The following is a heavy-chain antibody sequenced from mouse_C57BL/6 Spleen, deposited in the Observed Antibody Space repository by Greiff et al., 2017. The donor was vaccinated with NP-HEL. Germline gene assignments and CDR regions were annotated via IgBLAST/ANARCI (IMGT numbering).Heavy chain of an antibody. V-gene: IGHV5-17*01. Sequence: EVKLEESGGGLVKPGGSLKLSCAASGFTFSDYGMHWVRQAPEKGLEWVAYISSGSSTIYYADTVKGRFTISRDNAKNTLFLQMTSLRSEDTAMYYCARDRAMDYWGQGTSVTVSS. CDR3: ARDRAMDY. CDR2: ISSGSSTI. CDR1: GFTFSDYG. J-gene: IGHJ4*01.